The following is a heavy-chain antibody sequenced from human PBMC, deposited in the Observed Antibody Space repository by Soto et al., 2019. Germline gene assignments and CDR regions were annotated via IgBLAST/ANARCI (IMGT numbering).Heavy chain of an antibody. V-gene: IGHV4-59*01. CDR2: IYYSGST. CDR3: AREVITIFGVVTFDY. J-gene: IGHJ4*02. D-gene: IGHD3-3*01. Sequence: SETLSLTCTVSGGSISSYDWSWIRQPPGKGLEWIGYIYYSGSTNYNPSLKSRVTISVDTSKNQFSLKLSSVTAADTAVYYCAREVITIFGVVTFDYWGQGTLVTVSS. CDR1: GGSISSYD.